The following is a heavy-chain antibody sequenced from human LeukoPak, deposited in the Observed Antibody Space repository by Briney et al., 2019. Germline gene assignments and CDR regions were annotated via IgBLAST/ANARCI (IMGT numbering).Heavy chain of an antibody. Sequence: PSETLSLTCTVSGGSISSGAADWGWIRQHPKRGLEWVGYINHSGSTYYNPSLGSRVTMSVDTSKNQFSLKLSSVTAADSAVYYCARAARQGFTMIVVPFFYFDLWGRGTLVTVSS. J-gene: IGHJ2*01. CDR3: ARAARQGFTMIVVPFFYFDL. CDR2: INHSGST. V-gene: IGHV4-31*03. D-gene: IGHD3-22*01. CDR1: GGSISSGAAD.